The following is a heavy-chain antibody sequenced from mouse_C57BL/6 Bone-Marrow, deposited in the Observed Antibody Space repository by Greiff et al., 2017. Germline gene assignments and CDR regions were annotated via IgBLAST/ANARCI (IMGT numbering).Heavy chain of an antibody. CDR2: ITHSGET. J-gene: IGHJ3*01. Sequence: VQLQQSGPGLVKPSQSLFLTCSITGFPITSGYYWIWIRQSPGKPLEWMGYITHSGETFYNPSLQSPISITRETSKNQFFLQLNSVTTEDTAMYYCAGGYNNYWFAYWGQGTLVTVSA. CDR3: AGGYNNYWFAY. V-gene: IGHV12-3*01. D-gene: IGHD2-5*01. CDR1: GFPITSGYY.